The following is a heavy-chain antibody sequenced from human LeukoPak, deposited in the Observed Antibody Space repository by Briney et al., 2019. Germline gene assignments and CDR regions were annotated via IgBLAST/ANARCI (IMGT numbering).Heavy chain of an antibody. D-gene: IGHD3-22*01. Sequence: SVTLSLTCTVSGASIRSYYWNWLRQPPGKGLEWIGYVHYSGRYNLNRSLKSRVTISVDTANNQYSLILSSVTAADTAVYYCVRDTRSYDTSGYYHFDFWGKGSLVTLSA. CDR1: GASIRSYY. CDR3: VRDTRSYDTSGYYHFDF. CDR2: VHYSGRY. V-gene: IGHV4-59*01. J-gene: IGHJ4*02.